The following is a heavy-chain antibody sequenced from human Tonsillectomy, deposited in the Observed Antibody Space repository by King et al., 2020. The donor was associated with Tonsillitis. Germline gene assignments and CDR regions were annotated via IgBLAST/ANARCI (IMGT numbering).Heavy chain of an antibody. J-gene: IGHJ3*02. CDR2: IIPIFAAT. CDR3: ARAGSGYRGAFDI. CDR1: GGTFSSYS. D-gene: IGHD3-22*01. V-gene: IGHV1-69*01. Sequence: QLVQSGAEVKKPGSSVKVSCKASGGTFSSYSISWVRQAPGQGLEWMGGIIPIFAATNYAQKFQGRVTITADESTSTAYMERSSLRSEDTAVYSCARAGSGYRGAFDIWGQGTMVTVSS.